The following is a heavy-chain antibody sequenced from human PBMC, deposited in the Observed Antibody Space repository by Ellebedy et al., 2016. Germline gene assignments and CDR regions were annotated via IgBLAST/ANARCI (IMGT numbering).Heavy chain of an antibody. V-gene: IGHV4-30-4*01. Sequence: SETLSLTCTVSGGSISSRDYYWSWIRQPPGKGLEWIGFIYFNANTYYNPSLKSRVSMSLATSKNQFSLKLSSVTAADTAVYYCALSYYYDGSGYAFDLWGQGTMVTVSS. CDR3: ALSYYYDGSGYAFDL. J-gene: IGHJ3*01. CDR2: IYFNANT. CDR1: GGSISSRDYY. D-gene: IGHD3-22*01.